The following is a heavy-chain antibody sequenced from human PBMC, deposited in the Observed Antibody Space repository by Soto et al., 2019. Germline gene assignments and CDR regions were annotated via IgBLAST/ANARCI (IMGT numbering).Heavy chain of an antibody. D-gene: IGHD1-26*01. J-gene: IGHJ4*02. Sequence: EVQLVESGGGLVRPGGSLRLYCSASGFAFRDSTMHWVRPAPGRGLEQLGTSTYTGDTPYYEDSVTARFTISRDNSQSTLYLQMSSLRPADTGVYFGVKDYSHGRFPDYWGQGTLVAVSS. V-gene: IGHV3-64D*06. CDR3: VKDYSHGRFPDY. CDR2: STYTGDTP. CDR1: GFAFRDST.